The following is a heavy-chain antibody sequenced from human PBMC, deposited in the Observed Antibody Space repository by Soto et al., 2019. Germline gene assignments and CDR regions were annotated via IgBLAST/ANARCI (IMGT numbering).Heavy chain of an antibody. CDR3: GTWRGSSWFDY. V-gene: IGHV5-51*01. D-gene: IGHD2-2*01. CDR1: GFTFSSYS. CDR2: IFSSDSSA. Sequence: GESLKISCNASGFTFSSYSLGWVRHMPGKGLQWMGNIFSSDSSAKYSPSFVGQVTISVDRSINTAYLQWSSLKASDTAIYYCGTWRGSSWFDYWGPGTLVTVPQ. J-gene: IGHJ4*02.